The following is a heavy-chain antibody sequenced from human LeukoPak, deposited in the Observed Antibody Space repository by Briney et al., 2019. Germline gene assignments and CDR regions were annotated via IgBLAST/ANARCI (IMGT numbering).Heavy chain of an antibody. D-gene: IGHD1-26*01. Sequence: SSVKVSCKASGGTFCSYAISWVRQAPGQGLEWMGRIIPIFGTANYAQKFQGRVTITTDESTSTAYMELSSLRSEDTAVYYCATFSAIVGPFDYWGQGTLVTVSS. CDR1: GGTFCSYA. CDR3: ATFSAIVGPFDY. J-gene: IGHJ4*02. CDR2: IIPIFGTA. V-gene: IGHV1-69*05.